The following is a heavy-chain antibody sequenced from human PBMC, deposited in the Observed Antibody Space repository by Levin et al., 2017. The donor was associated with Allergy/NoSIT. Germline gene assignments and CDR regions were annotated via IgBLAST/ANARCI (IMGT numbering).Heavy chain of an antibody. J-gene: IGHJ4*02. D-gene: IGHD5-18*01. Sequence: PSETLSLTCTVSGGSITGYYWSWIRQSPWKGLERIGYINEIGTTSYTPSLNSRLTISVDTSKNHFSLKLSSVTAADTAVYYCARHSSGFSYAYDFDYWGQGTLVTVSS. CDR3: ARHSSGFSYAYDFDY. CDR1: GGSITGYY. V-gene: IGHV4-59*08. CDR2: INEIGTT.